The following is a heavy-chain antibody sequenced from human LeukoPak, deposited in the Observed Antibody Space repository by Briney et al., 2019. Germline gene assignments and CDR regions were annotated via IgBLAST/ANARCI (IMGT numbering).Heavy chain of an antibody. J-gene: IGHJ6*02. V-gene: IGHV1-46*01. CDR2: INPSGGST. CDR3: ARRAVANGMDV. Sequence: ASVKVSCKASGYSFTSYYMHWVRQAPGQGLEWMGIINPSGGSTSYAQKFQGRVTMTRDTSTSTVYMELSSLRSEDTAVYYCARRAVANGMDVWGQGTTVTVSS. CDR1: GYSFTSYY. D-gene: IGHD6-19*01.